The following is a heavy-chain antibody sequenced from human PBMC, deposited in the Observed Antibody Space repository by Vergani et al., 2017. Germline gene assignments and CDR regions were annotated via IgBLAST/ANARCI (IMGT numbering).Heavy chain of an antibody. D-gene: IGHD6-19*01. CDR3: ARSLVAGKGGY. J-gene: IGHJ4*02. CDR1: GFTFSSYS. CDR2: ISTTSDTI. Sequence: QLVESAGDLVQPGGSLRLSCAASGFTFSSYSMNWVRQAPGKGLEWISYISTTSDTIYYADSVRGRFTISRDNAKNSLYLEMNSLRVEDTAVYFCARSLVAGKGGYWGQGTRVAVSS. V-gene: IGHV3-48*01.